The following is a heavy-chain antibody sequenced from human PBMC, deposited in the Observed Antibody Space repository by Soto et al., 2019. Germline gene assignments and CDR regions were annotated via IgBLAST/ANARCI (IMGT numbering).Heavy chain of an antibody. CDR2: IKSKTDGGTT. V-gene: IGHV3-15*07. CDR3: TTGRYCSSTSCSAAGYYYYYGMDV. Sequence: EVQLVESGGGLVKPGGSLRLSCAASGFTFSNAWMNWVRQAPGKGLEWVGRIKSKTDGGTTDYAAPVKGRFTISRDDSKNTLYLQMNSLKTEDTAVYYCTTGRYCSSTSCSAAGYYYYYGMDVWGQGTTVTVSS. J-gene: IGHJ6*02. D-gene: IGHD2-2*01. CDR1: GFTFSNAW.